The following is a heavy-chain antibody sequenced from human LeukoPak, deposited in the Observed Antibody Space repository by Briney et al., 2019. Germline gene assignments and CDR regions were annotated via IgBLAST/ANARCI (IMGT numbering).Heavy chain of an antibody. D-gene: IGHD1-26*01. CDR1: GFIVSGDF. CDR3: ARERGRGRDSPWFDY. Sequence: QTGGSLRLSCAASGFIVSGDFMSWVRQAPGKGLEWVSVIYSDGSTYYADSVEGRFTISRHNSKNTLDLQMTGLRAEDTAVYYCARERGRGRDSPWFDYWGQGTLVTVSS. J-gene: IGHJ4*02. V-gene: IGHV3-53*01. CDR2: IYSDGST.